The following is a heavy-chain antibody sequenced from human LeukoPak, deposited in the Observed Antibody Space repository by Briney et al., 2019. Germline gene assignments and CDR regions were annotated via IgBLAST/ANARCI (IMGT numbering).Heavy chain of an antibody. Sequence: ASVKVSCKVSGYTLTELSMHWVRQAPGKGLEWMGGFDPEDGETIYAQKFQGRVTMTEDTSTDTAYMELSSLRSEDTAVYYCATTTILTGYYTFDYWGQGTLVTVSS. J-gene: IGHJ4*02. CDR2: FDPEDGET. D-gene: IGHD3-9*01. V-gene: IGHV1-24*01. CDR1: GYTLTELS. CDR3: ATTTILTGYYTFDY.